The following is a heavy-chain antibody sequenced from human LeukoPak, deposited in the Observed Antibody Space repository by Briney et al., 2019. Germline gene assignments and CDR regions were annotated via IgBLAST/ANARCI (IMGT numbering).Heavy chain of an antibody. J-gene: IGHJ3*02. CDR1: GFTFSSYA. CDR3: AILVVVTAIPALGAFDI. V-gene: IGHV3-23*01. Sequence: QAGGSLRLSCAASGFTFSSYAMSWVRQAPGKGLEWVSAISGSGGSTYYADSVKGRFTISRDNSKNTLYLQMNSLRAEDTAVYYCAILVVVTAIPALGAFDIWGQGTMVTVFS. D-gene: IGHD2-21*02. CDR2: ISGSGGST.